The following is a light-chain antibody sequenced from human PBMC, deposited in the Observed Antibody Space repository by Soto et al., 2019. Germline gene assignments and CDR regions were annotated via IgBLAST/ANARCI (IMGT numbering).Light chain of an antibody. Sequence: EIVLTQSPGTLSWSPGARAPLSCRASQSVRSGYFAWYQQKPGQAPRLLIVGASSRATGIPDRFRGSGSGTDFTLTISRLEPEDFAVYYCQQYGGSPQTFGQGTKVDI. CDR2: GAS. J-gene: IGKJ1*01. V-gene: IGKV3-20*01. CDR3: QQYGGSPQT. CDR1: QSVRSGY.